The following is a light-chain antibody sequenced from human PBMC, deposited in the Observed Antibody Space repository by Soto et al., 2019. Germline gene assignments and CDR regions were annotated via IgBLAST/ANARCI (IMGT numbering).Light chain of an antibody. J-gene: IGKJ2*01. V-gene: IGKV3-20*01. Sequence: EIVLTQSPGTLSLSPGERATLSCRASQSVSSSYLAWYQQKPGQAPRLLIYGASNRATGIPDRFSGSGSGTDFTLTISRLEPEDFAVYYCQHYGSSPRMYTFGQGTKLEIK. CDR2: GAS. CDR1: QSVSSSY. CDR3: QHYGSSPRMYT.